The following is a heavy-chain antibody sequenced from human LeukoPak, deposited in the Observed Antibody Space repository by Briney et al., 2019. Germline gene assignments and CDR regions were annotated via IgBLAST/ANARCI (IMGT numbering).Heavy chain of an antibody. Sequence: PGGSLRLSCAASGFTFSSFGMHWVRQAPGKGLEWVAVISYDGSNKYYADSVKGRFTISRDNSKNTLYLQMNSLRAEDTAVYYCAKDGYDFWSGYLRNYYYYYYMDVWGKGTTVTVSS. V-gene: IGHV3-30*18. CDR2: ISYDGSNK. J-gene: IGHJ6*03. D-gene: IGHD3-3*01. CDR1: GFTFSSFG. CDR3: AKDGYDFWSGYLRNYYYYYYMDV.